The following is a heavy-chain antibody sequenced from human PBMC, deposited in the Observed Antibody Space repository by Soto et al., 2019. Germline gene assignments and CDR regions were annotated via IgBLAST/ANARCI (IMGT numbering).Heavy chain of an antibody. CDR3: AREGNRCYDY. CDR2: INHSGST. D-gene: IGHD2-2*01. V-gene: IGHV4-34*01. Sequence: SENRSLTCAVYGGSFSGYYWSWIRLPPGKEQEKIGEINHSGSTNYNPSLKSRVTISVDTSKNQFSLKLSSVTAADTAVYYCAREGNRCYDYWGKGTLGTVFS. CDR1: GGSFSGYY. J-gene: IGHJ4*02.